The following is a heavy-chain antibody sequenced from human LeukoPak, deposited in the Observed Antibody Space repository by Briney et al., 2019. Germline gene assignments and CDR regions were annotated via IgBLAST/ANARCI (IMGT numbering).Heavy chain of an antibody. CDR3: ARDVMDTAMFGPLSSFDY. Sequence: ASVKVPCKASGDTFFNYGTIWVLQAPGQGLEWMVSTSPYMGNPNYAQKFQDRVTMTTDTSTTTAYLELRGLGSEDTAVYYCARDVMDTAMFGPLSSFDYWGQGPLVTVSS. V-gene: IGHV1-18*04. CDR1: GDTFFNYG. J-gene: IGHJ4*02. D-gene: IGHD5-18*01. CDR2: TSPYMGNP.